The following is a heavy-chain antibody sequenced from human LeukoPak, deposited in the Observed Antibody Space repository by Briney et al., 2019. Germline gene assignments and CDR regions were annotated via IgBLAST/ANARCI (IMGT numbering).Heavy chain of an antibody. D-gene: IGHD5-24*01. CDR3: AVDGYNRAIYLSYYYYGMDV. CDR1: GFTFSDYY. V-gene: IGHV3-11*01. J-gene: IGHJ6*02. CDR2: ISSSGSTI. Sequence: PGGSLRLSCAASGFTFSDYYMSWIRQAPGKGLEWVSYISSSGSTIYYADSVKGRFTISRDNAKNSLYLQMNSLRAEDTAVYYCAVDGYNRAIYLSYYYYGMDVWGQGPTVTVSS.